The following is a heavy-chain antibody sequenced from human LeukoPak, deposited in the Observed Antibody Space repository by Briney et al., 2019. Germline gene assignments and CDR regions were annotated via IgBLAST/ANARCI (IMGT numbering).Heavy chain of an antibody. CDR1: GGSISSGGYY. CDR3: ARDRLSTAMALDV. Sequence: SQTLSLTCTVSGGSISSGGYYWSWIRQHPGKGLEWIGYIYYSGSTYYNPSLKSRVTISVDTSKNQFSLELSSVTAADTAVYYCARDRLSTAMALDVWGQGTTVTVSS. D-gene: IGHD5-18*01. J-gene: IGHJ6*02. CDR2: IYYSGST. V-gene: IGHV4-31*03.